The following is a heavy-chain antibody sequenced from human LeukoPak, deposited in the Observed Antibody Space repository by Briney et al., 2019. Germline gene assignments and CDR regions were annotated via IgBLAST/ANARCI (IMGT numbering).Heavy chain of an antibody. V-gene: IGHV4-4*09. CDR3: ASLNPTYDILTAPEYYFDY. Sequence: SETLSLTCTVSGGSISSYYWSWIRQPPGKGLEWIGYIYTSGSTNYNPSLKSRVTISVDTSKNQFSLKLSTVTAADTAVYYCASLNPTYDILTAPEYYFDYWGQGTMVTVSS. D-gene: IGHD3-9*01. CDR1: GGSISSYY. CDR2: IYTSGST. J-gene: IGHJ4*02.